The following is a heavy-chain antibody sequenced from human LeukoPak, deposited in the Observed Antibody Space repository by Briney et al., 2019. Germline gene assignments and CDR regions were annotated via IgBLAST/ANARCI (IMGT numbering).Heavy chain of an antibody. D-gene: IGHD3-22*01. CDR2: IYTSGST. V-gene: IGHV4-4*09. CDR3: ARLTPHYYDSSGYRPALFDY. Sequence: PSETLSLTCTVSGGSISSYYWSWIRQPPGKGLEWIGYIYTSGSTNYNPSLKSRVTISVDTSKNQFSLKLSSVTAADTAVYHCARLTPHYYDSSGYRPALFDYWGQGTLVTVSS. J-gene: IGHJ4*02. CDR1: GGSISSYY.